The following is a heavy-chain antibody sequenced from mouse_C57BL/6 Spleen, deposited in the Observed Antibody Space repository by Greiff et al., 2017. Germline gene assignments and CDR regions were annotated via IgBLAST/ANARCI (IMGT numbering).Heavy chain of an antibody. CDR3: ARRIYYGNYGAMDY. J-gene: IGHJ4*01. Sequence: VQLQQSGPVLVKPGASVKMSCKASGYTFTDYYMNWVKQSNGKSLEWIGVINPYNGGTSFNQKFKGTATLTVDKSSITAYMELNSLSSEDSAVYYCARRIYYGNYGAMDYGGQGTSVTVSS. CDR1: GYTFTDYY. D-gene: IGHD2-1*01. CDR2: INPYNGGT. V-gene: IGHV1-19*01.